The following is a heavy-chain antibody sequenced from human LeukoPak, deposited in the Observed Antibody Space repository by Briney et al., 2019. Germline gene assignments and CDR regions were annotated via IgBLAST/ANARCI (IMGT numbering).Heavy chain of an antibody. CDR2: LWYDGSNK. CDR1: GFTFSSYG. D-gene: IGHD2-21*02. J-gene: IGHJ4*02. CDR3: AREGQAVVVTPFFDY. V-gene: IGHV3-33*01. Sequence: GGSLRLPCAASGFTFSSYGMHWVRQAPGKGLEWVAVLWYDGSNKYYADSVKGRFTISRDNSKNTLYLQMNSLRAEDTAVYYCAREGQAVVVTPFFDYWGQGTLVTVSS.